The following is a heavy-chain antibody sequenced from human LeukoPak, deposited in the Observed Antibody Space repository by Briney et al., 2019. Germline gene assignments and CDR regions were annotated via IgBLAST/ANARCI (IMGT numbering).Heavy chain of an antibody. Sequence: PGGSLRLSCAASGFTFSSYAMSWVRQAPGKGLEWVSAISGSGGSTYYADSVKGRSTISRDNSKNTLYLQMNSLRAEDTAVYYCAIYKWPYGAYYWGQGTLVTVSS. CDR3: AIYKWPYGAYY. CDR2: ISGSGGST. D-gene: IGHD4-17*01. J-gene: IGHJ4*02. CDR1: GFTFSSYA. V-gene: IGHV3-23*01.